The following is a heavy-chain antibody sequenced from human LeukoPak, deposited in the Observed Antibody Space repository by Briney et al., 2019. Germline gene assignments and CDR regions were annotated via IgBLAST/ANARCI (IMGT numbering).Heavy chain of an antibody. V-gene: IGHV3-30-3*01. Sequence: GRSLRLSCTASGFTFSSYAIHWVRQAPGKGLEWVTFISYDGNKKYYADSVKGRFTISRDNSKHTLYVQMDSLRPEDTAVYYCARDLCTKYSIDYWGRGTLVTVSS. CDR1: GFTFSSYA. CDR2: ISYDGNKK. CDR3: ARDLCTKYSIDY. J-gene: IGHJ4*02. D-gene: IGHD6-13*01.